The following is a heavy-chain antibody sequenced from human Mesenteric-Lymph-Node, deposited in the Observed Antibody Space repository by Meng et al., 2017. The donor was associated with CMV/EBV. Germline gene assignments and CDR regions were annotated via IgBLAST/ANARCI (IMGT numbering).Heavy chain of an antibody. D-gene: IGHD6-19*01. CDR1: GFSVNSRY. V-gene: IGHV3-23*01. J-gene: IGHJ4*02. Sequence: GESLKISCAASGFSVNSRYMSWVRQAPGKGLEWVSAISGSGGSTYYADSVKGRFTISRDNAKNSLYLQMNSLRAEDTALYYCLAVHRWLVPGNFDYWGQGTLVTVSS. CDR2: ISGSGGST. CDR3: LAVHRWLVPGNFDY.